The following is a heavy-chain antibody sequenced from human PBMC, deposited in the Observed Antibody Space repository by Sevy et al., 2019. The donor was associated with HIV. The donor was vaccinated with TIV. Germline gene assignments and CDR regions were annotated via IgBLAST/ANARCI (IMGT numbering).Heavy chain of an antibody. Sequence: GGSLRLSCAASGFSISDYYMSWIRQAPGKGLQWISYISRSGDTIYYADSVKGRFTISRDNAKNSLYLQLNSLRAEDTAVYYCARDHEKDGELGDYYYYAMDVWDRGTTVTVSS. CDR1: GFSISDYY. D-gene: IGHD3-16*01. V-gene: IGHV3-11*01. CDR2: ISRSGDTI. J-gene: IGHJ6*02. CDR3: ARDHEKDGELGDYYYYAMDV.